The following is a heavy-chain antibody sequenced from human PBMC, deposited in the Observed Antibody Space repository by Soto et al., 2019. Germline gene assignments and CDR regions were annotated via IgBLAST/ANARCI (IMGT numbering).Heavy chain of an antibody. V-gene: IGHV3-64*01. D-gene: IGHD1-7*01. Sequence: EVQLAESWGGMVQPGGSLRLSCVASGFTFSSYDMHWVRQAPGKGLEYVSSISSNRGTTYYGNSVKGRFTISRDNSKNTQNLQMGSLRAEDMAVYYCVRRVSGNYDYWGQGTLVTVSS. CDR2: ISSNRGTT. J-gene: IGHJ4*02. CDR3: VRRVSGNYDY. CDR1: GFTFSSYD.